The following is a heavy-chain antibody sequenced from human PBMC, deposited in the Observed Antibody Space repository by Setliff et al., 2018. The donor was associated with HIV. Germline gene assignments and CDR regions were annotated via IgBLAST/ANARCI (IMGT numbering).Heavy chain of an antibody. V-gene: IGHV4-59*11. CDR1: GVSITGHY. Sequence: PSETLSLTCTVSGVSITGHYWSWIRQPPGKGLEWIGYIHYSGSSNYNPSLKSRFSISLDTSKKQVSLKLNSVTAADTAVYYCARGLSIFGVATPGFYSFMDVWGKGTTVTVSS. CDR2: IHYSGSS. J-gene: IGHJ6*03. D-gene: IGHD3-3*01. CDR3: ARGLSIFGVATPGFYSFMDV.